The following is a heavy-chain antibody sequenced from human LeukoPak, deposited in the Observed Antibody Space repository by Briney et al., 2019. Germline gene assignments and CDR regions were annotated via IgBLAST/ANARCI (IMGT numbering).Heavy chain of an antibody. V-gene: IGHV3-30*02. CDR3: AKDSSVTGDIYYFDY. Sequence: GGSLRLSCAASGFTFSVHGLHWVRQAPGKELEWVAFIRNDGSEVYYADSVKGRFTISRDNSNNTLYLQIASLTAEDTAVYFCAKDSSVTGDIYYFDYWGQGTLVTVSS. D-gene: IGHD7-27*01. J-gene: IGHJ4*02. CDR1: GFTFSVHG. CDR2: IRNDGSEV.